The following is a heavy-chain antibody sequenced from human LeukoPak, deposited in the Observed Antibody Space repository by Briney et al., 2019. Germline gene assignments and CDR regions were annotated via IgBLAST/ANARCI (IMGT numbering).Heavy chain of an antibody. J-gene: IGHJ3*02. Sequence: GGSLRLSCAASGFTVSSNYMSWVRQAPGKGLEWVSSISGSAWTIYDTDSVKGRFTTSRDNAKNSLYLQMNSLRPEDTAVYFCTRDIRLTTDRDAFDIWGQGTMVTVSS. CDR3: TRDIRLTTDRDAFDI. V-gene: IGHV3-21*01. CDR1: GFTVSSNY. CDR2: ISGSAWTI. D-gene: IGHD1-14*01.